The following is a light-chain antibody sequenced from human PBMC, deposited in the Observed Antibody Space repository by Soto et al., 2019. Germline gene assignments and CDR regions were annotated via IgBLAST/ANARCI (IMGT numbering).Light chain of an antibody. J-gene: IGLJ1*01. V-gene: IGLV2-14*01. CDR1: SSDDGAYDY. Sequence: QSALTQPASVSGSPGQSITVSCTGTSSDDGAYDYVSWYQHHPVKAPTLIISEVTNRPSGVSNRFSGSKSGNTASLTISGLQADDEADYYCNSYTSSTEYVFGSGTKATVL. CDR3: NSYTSSTEYV. CDR2: EVT.